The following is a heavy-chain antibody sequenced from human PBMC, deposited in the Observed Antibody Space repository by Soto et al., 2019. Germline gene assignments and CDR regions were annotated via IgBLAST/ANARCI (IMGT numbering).Heavy chain of an antibody. J-gene: IGHJ4*02. CDR2: IWFDGATK. V-gene: IGHV3-33*01. CDR1: GFTFSDYA. D-gene: IGHD6-13*01. CDR3: GRGGFSTNWRFDY. Sequence: QVQLVESGGGVVQPGRSLRLSCAASGFTFSDYAMHWVRQAPGKGLEWVAAIWFDGATKYYADSVKGRVTISRDNSKNPVYLPMNSLRAEDSALYHCGRGGFSTNWRFDYWGQGTLVAVSS.